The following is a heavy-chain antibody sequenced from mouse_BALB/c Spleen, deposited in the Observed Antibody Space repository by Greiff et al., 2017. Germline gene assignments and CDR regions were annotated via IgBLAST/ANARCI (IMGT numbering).Heavy chain of an antibody. V-gene: IGHV1S132*01. J-gene: IGHJ4*01. CDR1: GYTFTSYW. CDR3: ARASSLLPYAMDD. CDR2: IFPGTGTT. D-gene: IGHD1-2*01. Sequence: QVQLQQSGAELVKPGASVKLSCKTSGYTFTSYWIQWVKQRPGQGLGWIGEIFPGTGTTYYNEKFKGKATLTIDTSSSTAYMQLSSLTSEDSAVYFCARASSLLPYAMDDWGQGTSVTVSS.